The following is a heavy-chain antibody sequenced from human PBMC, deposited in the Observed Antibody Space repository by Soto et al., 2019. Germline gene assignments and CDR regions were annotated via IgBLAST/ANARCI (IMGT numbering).Heavy chain of an antibody. D-gene: IGHD7-27*01. CDR3: ARLLGNLDACDI. CDR1: GFTFSSYA. Sequence: GGSLRLSCAASGFTFSSYAMSWVRQAPGKGLEWVSAISGSGGSTYYADSVKGRFTISRDNSKNTLYLQMNSLRAEDTAVYYCARLLGNLDACDIWGQGTIVTGS. J-gene: IGHJ3*02. CDR2: ISGSGGST. V-gene: IGHV3-23*01.